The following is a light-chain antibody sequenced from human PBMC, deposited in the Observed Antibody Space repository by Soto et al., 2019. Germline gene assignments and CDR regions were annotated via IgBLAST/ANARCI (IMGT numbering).Light chain of an antibody. CDR1: SSNIGSNT. CDR3: AAWDDSLNGLYV. J-gene: IGLJ1*01. V-gene: IGLV1-44*01. Sequence: QSVLTQPPSASGTPGQRVTISCSGSSSNIGSNTVNWYQQLPGTAPKLLIYNNNQRPSGVPDRFSGSKSGTSASLAISGLQSEDEADYYCAAWDDSLNGLYVFGTGTKLTGL. CDR2: NNN.